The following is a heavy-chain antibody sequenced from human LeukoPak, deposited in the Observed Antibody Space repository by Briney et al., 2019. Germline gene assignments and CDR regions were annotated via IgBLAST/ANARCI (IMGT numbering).Heavy chain of an antibody. CDR3: ARDSLTMIVGRQKRGLDY. D-gene: IGHD3-22*01. CDR2: IKQDGSEK. CDR1: GFTFSSYW. Sequence: GGSLRLSCAASGFTFSSYWMSWVRQAPGKGLEWVANIKQDGSEKYYVDSVKGRFTISRDNAKNSLYLQMNSLRAEDTAVCCCARDSLTMIVGRQKRGLDYWGQGTLVTVSS. J-gene: IGHJ4*02. V-gene: IGHV3-7*01.